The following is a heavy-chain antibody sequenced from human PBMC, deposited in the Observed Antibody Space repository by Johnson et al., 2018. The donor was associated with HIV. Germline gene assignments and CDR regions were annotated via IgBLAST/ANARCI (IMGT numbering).Heavy chain of an antibody. V-gene: IGHV3-11*04. D-gene: IGHD3-10*01. Sequence: HVQLVESGGGLVQPGRSLRLSCAASGFTFSDYYMSWIRQAPGKGLEWVSYISSSGSTIYYADSVKGRFTISRDNAKNSLYLQMNSLRADDTAVYYCAIGRGEFPRHAFDIWGQGTMVTVSS. CDR3: AIGRGEFPRHAFDI. CDR1: GFTFSDYY. J-gene: IGHJ3*02. CDR2: ISSSGSTI.